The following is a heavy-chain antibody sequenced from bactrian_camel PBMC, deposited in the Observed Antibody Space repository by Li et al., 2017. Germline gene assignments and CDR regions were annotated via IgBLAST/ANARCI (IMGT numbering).Heavy chain of an antibody. J-gene: IGHJ6*01. CDR1: GFTFSSYC. Sequence: DVQLVESGGGSVQPGGSLRLPCAASGFTFSSYCMAWFRQAPGKEREGIAAINRGAGMTWHDAPVAGRFTISRDNAKNTLYLHMNNLKPEDTAMYYCAAFGGDCYVGVLSYRADFSYWGQGTQVTVS. V-gene: IGHV3S31*01. D-gene: IGHD3*01. CDR2: INRGAGMT. CDR3: AAFGGDCYVGVLSYRADFSY.